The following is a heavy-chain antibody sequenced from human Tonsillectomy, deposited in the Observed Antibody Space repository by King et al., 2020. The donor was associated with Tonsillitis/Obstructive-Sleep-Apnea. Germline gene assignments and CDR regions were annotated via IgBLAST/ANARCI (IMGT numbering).Heavy chain of an antibody. CDR3: ARDSVGGSYYGHFQH. J-gene: IGHJ1*01. CDR2: IIPIFGTA. CDR1: GGTFSSYA. Sequence: MQLVQSGAEVKKPGSSVKVSCKASGGTFSSYAISWVRQAPGQGLEWMGGIIPIFGTANYAQKFQGRGTITADESTSTAYMELSSRRSEDTAVYYCARDSVGGSYYGHFQHWGQGTLVTVSS. V-gene: IGHV1-69*01. D-gene: IGHD1-26*01.